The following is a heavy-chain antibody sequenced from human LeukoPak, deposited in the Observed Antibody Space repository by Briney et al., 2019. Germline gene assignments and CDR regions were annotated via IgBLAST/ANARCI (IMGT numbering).Heavy chain of an antibody. CDR2: ISSSSSYI. CDR3: ARDRSVSYGY. Sequence: GGSLRLSCAASGFTFSSYSMNWVRQAPGKGLGWVSSISSSSSYIYYADSVKGRFTISRDNAKNSLYLQMNSLRAEDTAVYYCARDRSVSYGYWGQGTLVTVSS. J-gene: IGHJ4*02. V-gene: IGHV3-21*01. D-gene: IGHD1-26*01. CDR1: GFTFSSYS.